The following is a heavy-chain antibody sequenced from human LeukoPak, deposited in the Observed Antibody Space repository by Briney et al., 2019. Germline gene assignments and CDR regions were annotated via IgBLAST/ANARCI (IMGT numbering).Heavy chain of an antibody. CDR3: ARVGYMVATRMIDY. Sequence: GASVKVSCKASGYTFTGFYMHWVRQAPGQGLEWMGRINPNSGGTNYAQKLQGRVTMTTDTSTSTAYMELRSLRSDDTAVYYCARVGYMVATRMIDYWGQGTLVTVSS. J-gene: IGHJ4*02. CDR1: GYTFTGFY. V-gene: IGHV1-2*06. D-gene: IGHD5-12*01. CDR2: INPNSGGT.